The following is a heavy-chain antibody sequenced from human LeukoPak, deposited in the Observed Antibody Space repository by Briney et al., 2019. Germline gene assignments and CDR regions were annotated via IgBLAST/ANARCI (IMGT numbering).Heavy chain of an antibody. Sequence: SVKVSCKASGGTFSSYAISWVRQAPGQGLEWMGGIIPIFGTVNYAQKFQGRVTITADKSTSTAYMELSSLRSEDTAVYYCAREGVGSRDAFDIWGQGTMVTVSS. J-gene: IGHJ3*02. CDR3: AREGVGSRDAFDI. V-gene: IGHV1-69*06. CDR2: IIPIFGTV. D-gene: IGHD2-15*01. CDR1: GGTFSSYA.